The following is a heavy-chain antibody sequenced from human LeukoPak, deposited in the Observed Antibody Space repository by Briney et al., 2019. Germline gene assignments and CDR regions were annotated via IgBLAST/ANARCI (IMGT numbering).Heavy chain of an antibody. Sequence: GGSLRLSCAASGFSFSIYAMSWVRQAPGKGLEWVSTFFSDTGKTDYADSVKGRFTISRDTSRNTLYLRMNSQRAEDTAVYYCAKRGAGSGGLHHWGQGTLVTVSS. J-gene: IGHJ5*02. CDR2: FFSDTGKT. CDR1: GFSFSIYA. V-gene: IGHV3-23*01. D-gene: IGHD6-19*01. CDR3: AKRGAGSGGLHH.